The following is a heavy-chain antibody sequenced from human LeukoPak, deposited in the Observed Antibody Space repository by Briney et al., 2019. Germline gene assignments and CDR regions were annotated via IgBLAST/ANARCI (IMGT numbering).Heavy chain of an antibody. Sequence: SETLSLTCTVSGGSLSSRNYYWVWIRQPPGKGLEWIGTIYYSGSTYYNPSLKSRVTISVDTSKNHFSLRLSSVTAADTAVYYCASRPPDYGDLFDYWGQGTLVTVSS. D-gene: IGHD4-17*01. V-gene: IGHV4-39*02. CDR1: GGSLSSRNYY. J-gene: IGHJ4*02. CDR2: IYYSGST. CDR3: ASRPPDYGDLFDY.